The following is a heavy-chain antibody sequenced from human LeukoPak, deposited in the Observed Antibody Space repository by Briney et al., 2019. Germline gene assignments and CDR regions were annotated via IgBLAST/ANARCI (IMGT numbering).Heavy chain of an antibody. V-gene: IGHV3-23*01. J-gene: IGHJ4*02. CDR1: GFTLSYYA. CDR3: AKDESIVVVISYFDY. CDR2: IRSGDGST. Sequence: GGSLRLSCAGSGFTLSYYAMTWVRQAPGKGLEWVSSIRSGDGSTYYADSVKGRFTISRDNSKNTLYLQMNSLRAEDTAVYYCAKDESIVVVISYFDYWGQGTLVTVSS. D-gene: IGHD3-22*01.